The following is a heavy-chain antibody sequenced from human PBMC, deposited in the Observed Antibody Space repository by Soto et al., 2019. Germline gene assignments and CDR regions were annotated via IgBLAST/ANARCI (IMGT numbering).Heavy chain of an antibody. CDR3: ARANSGSYYEYDYYYYGMDV. J-gene: IGHJ6*02. Sequence: QVQLVQSGAEVKKPGASVKVSCKASGYTFPSYDINWVRQATGQGLEWMGWMNPNSGNTGYAQKLQGRVTMTRNTSISTAYMELSSLRSEDTAVYYCARANSGSYYEYDYYYYGMDVWGQGTTVTVAS. CDR1: GYTFPSYD. D-gene: IGHD1-26*01. V-gene: IGHV1-8*01. CDR2: MNPNSGNT.